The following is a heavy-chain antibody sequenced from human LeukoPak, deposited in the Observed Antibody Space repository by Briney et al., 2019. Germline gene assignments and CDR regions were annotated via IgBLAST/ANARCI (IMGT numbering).Heavy chain of an antibody. J-gene: IGHJ4*02. Sequence: GGSLRLSCVASGFPFSSYWMTWVRQAPGKGLEWVANIEQDGSEKYYVDSVKGRFTISRDNAKNSLYLQMNSLRAEDTAVYYCARETYSGRYFFDYWGQGTLVTVSS. CDR1: GFPFSSYW. V-gene: IGHV3-7*03. CDR3: ARETYSGRYFFDY. D-gene: IGHD1-26*01. CDR2: IEQDGSEK.